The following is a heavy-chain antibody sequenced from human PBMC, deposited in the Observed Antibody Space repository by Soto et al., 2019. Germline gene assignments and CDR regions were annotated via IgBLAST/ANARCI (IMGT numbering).Heavy chain of an antibody. CDR2: ISSSSSTI. J-gene: IGHJ3*02. CDR1: GFTFSSYS. V-gene: IGHV3-48*01. D-gene: IGHD6-13*01. CDR3: ASQYSSSWYEAAFDI. Sequence: GGSLRLSCAASGFTFSSYSMNWVRQAPGKGLEWVSYISSSSSTIYYADSVKGRFTISRDNAKNSLYLQMNSLRAEDTAVYYCASQYSSSWYEAAFDIWGQRTMVTVSS.